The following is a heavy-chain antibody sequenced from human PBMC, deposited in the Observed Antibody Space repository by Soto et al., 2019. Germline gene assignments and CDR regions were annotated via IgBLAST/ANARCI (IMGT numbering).Heavy chain of an antibody. Sequence: GGSLRLSCAASGFTFSNYAMNWVRQAPGKGLEWVSAISGSGGSTYYADSVKGRFTISRDNSKNTLYLQMNSLRAEDTAVYYCAKSSGPYYDFWSGYSQTDFDYWGQGTLVTVSS. CDR2: ISGSGGST. CDR1: GFTFSNYA. V-gene: IGHV3-23*01. D-gene: IGHD3-3*01. J-gene: IGHJ4*02. CDR3: AKSSGPYYDFWSGYSQTDFDY.